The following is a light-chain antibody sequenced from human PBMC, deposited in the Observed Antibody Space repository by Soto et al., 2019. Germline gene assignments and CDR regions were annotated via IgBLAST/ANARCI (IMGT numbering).Light chain of an antibody. V-gene: IGKV3-20*01. CDR3: QQHGSSPIT. Sequence: EMVLTQSPGTLSLSPGERATLSCIASQSVSSSYLAWYQQKPGQAPRLLIYGASSRATGIPDRFSGSGSGTDFTLTISRLEPEDFAVYYCQQHGSSPITFGQGTRLEIK. CDR2: GAS. J-gene: IGKJ5*01. CDR1: QSVSSSY.